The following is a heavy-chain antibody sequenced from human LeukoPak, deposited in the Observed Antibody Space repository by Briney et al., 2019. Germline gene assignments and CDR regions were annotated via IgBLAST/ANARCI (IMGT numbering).Heavy chain of an antibody. D-gene: IGHD3-22*01. CDR3: ARTTRDYYDSSGYPDY. CDR2: IYPGDSDT. CDR1: GYSFTSYW. J-gene: IGHJ4*02. Sequence: GESLKISCKGSGYSFTSYWIGWVRQMPRKGLEWMGIIYPGDSDTRYSPSFQGQVTISADKSISTAYLQWSSLKASDTAMYYCARTTRDYYDSSGYPDYWGQGTLVTVSS. V-gene: IGHV5-51*01.